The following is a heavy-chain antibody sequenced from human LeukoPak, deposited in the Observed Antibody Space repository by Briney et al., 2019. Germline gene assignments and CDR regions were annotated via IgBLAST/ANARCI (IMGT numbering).Heavy chain of an antibody. D-gene: IGHD5-12*01. CDR1: GGSISSYY. Sequence: SETLSLTCTVSGGSISSYYWSWIRQPAGKGLEWIGRIYTSGSTNYNPSLKSRVTMSVDTSKNQFSLKLSSVTAADAAVYYCARGPPYGGYMAYWGQGTLVTVSS. V-gene: IGHV4-4*07. CDR2: IYTSGST. J-gene: IGHJ4*02. CDR3: ARGPPYGGYMAY.